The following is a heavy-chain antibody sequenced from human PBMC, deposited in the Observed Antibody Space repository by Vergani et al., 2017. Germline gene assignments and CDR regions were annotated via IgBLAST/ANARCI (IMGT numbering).Heavy chain of an antibody. V-gene: IGHV3-23*01. J-gene: IGHJ1*01. CDR1: GFTFDTYT. CDR3: TTAWGLYYLHGEYFQY. Sequence: EVQLLESGGGLVQPGGSLRLSCAGAGFTFDTYTMAYVRQAPGKGLEWVATISSGGGDIFYADSVKGRFTISRDNSKNTLVLQMNSLKDEDTAVYYCTTAWGLYYLHGEYFQYWGRGTLVSVSS. D-gene: IGHD3-10*01. CDR2: ISSGGGDI.